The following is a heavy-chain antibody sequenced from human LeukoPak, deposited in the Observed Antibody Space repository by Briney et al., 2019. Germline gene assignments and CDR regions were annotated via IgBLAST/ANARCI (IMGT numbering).Heavy chain of an antibody. Sequence: SQTLSLTRAVSGGSISSGGYSWSWIRQPPGKGLEWIGYIYHSGSTYYNPSLKSRVTISVDRSKNQFSLKLSSVTAADTAVYYCASACSNRAFDIWGQGTMVTVSS. CDR2: IYHSGST. CDR1: GGSISSGGYS. V-gene: IGHV4-30-2*01. D-gene: IGHD3-10*02. J-gene: IGHJ3*02. CDR3: ASACSNRAFDI.